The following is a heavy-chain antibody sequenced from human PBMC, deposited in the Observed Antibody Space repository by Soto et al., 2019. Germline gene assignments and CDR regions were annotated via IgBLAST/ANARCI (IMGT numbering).Heavy chain of an antibody. CDR1: GFTVSSNY. Sequence: PGGSLRLSCAASGFTVSSNYMSWVRQAPGKGLEWVSVIYSGGSTYYADSVKGRFTISRDNSKNTLYLQMNSLRAEDTAVYYCARSSASSGWYNFDYWGQGTLVTVSS. CDR2: IYSGGST. D-gene: IGHD6-19*01. V-gene: IGHV3-53*01. CDR3: ARSSASSGWYNFDY. J-gene: IGHJ4*02.